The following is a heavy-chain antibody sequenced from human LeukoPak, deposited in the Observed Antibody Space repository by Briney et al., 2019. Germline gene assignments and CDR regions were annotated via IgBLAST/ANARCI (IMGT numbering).Heavy chain of an antibody. CDR1: GFIFSSND. CDR2: ISTTSSTI. J-gene: IGHJ4*02. Sequence: PGGSLRLSCAASGFIFSSNDMNWVRQAPGKGLEWISYISTTSSTIYYADSVKGRFTISRDNAKNSVYLHMNSLTGEDTAVYYCARGETAVTSYLHFRGQGTLVTVSS. D-gene: IGHD4-17*01. V-gene: IGHV3-48*01. CDR3: ARGETAVTSYLHF.